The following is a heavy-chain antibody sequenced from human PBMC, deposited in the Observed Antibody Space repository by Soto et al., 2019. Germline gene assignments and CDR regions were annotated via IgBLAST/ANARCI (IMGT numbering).Heavy chain of an antibody. J-gene: IGHJ6*02. CDR1: GSSISSGVYY. Sequence: SETLSLTCTVSGSSISSGVYYWRWIRQHPGKGLEWSGYIYYSGSTCYNPSLKSRLTISVDTSKNQFSLKLSSVNSAEAAAYYCARGGRRSTGMYGWGQGSTV. V-gene: IGHV4-31*03. CDR3: ARGGRRSTGMYG. CDR2: IYYSGST.